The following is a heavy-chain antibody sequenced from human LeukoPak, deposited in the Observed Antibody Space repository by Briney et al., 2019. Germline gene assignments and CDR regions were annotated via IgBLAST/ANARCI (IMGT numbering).Heavy chain of an antibody. CDR2: PYYSGSP. V-gene: IGHV4-59*08. Sequence: SETLSLTCTVSGVSISTSYWSWIRQAPGKGLEYIGHPYYSGSPNYNPSLKSRVTISADTSRNEISLKVKSMTAADTAVYYCARRGQGYQYMDVWGKGTTGIVSS. CDR3: ARRGQGYQYMDV. J-gene: IGHJ6*03. CDR1: GVSISTSY.